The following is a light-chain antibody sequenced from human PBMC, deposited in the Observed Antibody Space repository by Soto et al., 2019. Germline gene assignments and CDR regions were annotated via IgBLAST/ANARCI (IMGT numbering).Light chain of an antibody. V-gene: IGKV1D-12*01. CDR3: QQANVFPRS. Sequence: DIQMTQSPSYVYASVGDTGTFTCRASEDVSRWLGWYQQKPGRAPSLLIFGATSLQDGVPSRFSATESGTHFTLTINGVQPDDFATYFCQQANVFPRSFGQGTKLDFK. CDR1: EDVSRW. J-gene: IGKJ2*01. CDR2: GAT.